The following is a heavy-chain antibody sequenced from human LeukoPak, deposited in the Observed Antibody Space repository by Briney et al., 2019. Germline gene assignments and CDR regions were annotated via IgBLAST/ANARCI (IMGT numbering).Heavy chain of an antibody. D-gene: IGHD6-13*01. V-gene: IGHV1-24*01. CDR3: ARAPGIAAAADY. Sequence: ASVKVSCKGSGYTLTELSMHWVRQAPGKGLEWMGGFDPEDGETIYAQKFQGRVTMTEDTSTSTAYMELRSLRSDDTAVYYCARAPGIAAAADYWGQGTLVTVSS. CDR1: GYTLTELS. J-gene: IGHJ4*02. CDR2: FDPEDGET.